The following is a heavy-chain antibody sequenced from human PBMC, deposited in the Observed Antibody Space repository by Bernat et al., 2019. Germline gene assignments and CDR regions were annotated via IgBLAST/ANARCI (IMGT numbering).Heavy chain of an antibody. D-gene: IGHD2-15*01. CDR2: MNTNSGGT. V-gene: IGHV1-2*04. CDR3: ARDLGYCSGGSCSDGMDV. Sequence: QVQLVQSGAEVKKPGASVKVSCKASGYTFTGYYMHWVRQAPGQRLEWRGWMNTNSGGTNYAQKLQGWVTMTRDTSISTAYMELRRLRSDDTAVYYCARDLGYCSGGSCSDGMDVWGQGTTVTVSS. J-gene: IGHJ6*02. CDR1: GYTFTGYY.